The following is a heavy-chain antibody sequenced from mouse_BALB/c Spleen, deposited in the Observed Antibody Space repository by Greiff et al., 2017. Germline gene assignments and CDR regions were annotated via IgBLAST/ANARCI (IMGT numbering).Heavy chain of an antibody. V-gene: IGHV1S29*02. J-gene: IGHJ2*01. D-gene: IGHD1-1*01. CDR3: ARGITTVGYYFDY. CDR2: IYPYNGGT. Sequence: VQLQQSGPELVKPGASVKISCKASGYTFTDYNMHWVKQSHGKSLEWIGYIYPYNGGTGYNQKFKSKATLTVDNSSSTAYMELRSLTSEDSAVYYCARGITTVGYYFDYWGQGTTLTVSS. CDR1: GYTFTDYN.